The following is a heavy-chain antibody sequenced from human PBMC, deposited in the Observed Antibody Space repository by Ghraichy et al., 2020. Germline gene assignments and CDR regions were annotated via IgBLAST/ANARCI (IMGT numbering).Heavy chain of an antibody. CDR3: ANSIYSNGPFDY. D-gene: IGHD3-22*01. J-gene: IGHJ4*02. CDR1: GFTFSNYA. V-gene: IGHV3-23*01. CDR2: ISNSGGNT. Sequence: GGSLRLSCAASGFTFSNYAMIWVRQPPGKGLEWVSSISNSGGNTYYADSVKGRFTISRDNSKNTLSLQMNTLRADDTAVYYCANSIYSNGPFDYWGQGTLVTVSS.